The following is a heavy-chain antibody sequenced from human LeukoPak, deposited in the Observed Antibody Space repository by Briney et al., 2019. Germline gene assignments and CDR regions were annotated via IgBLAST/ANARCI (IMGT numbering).Heavy chain of an antibody. V-gene: IGHV4-34*01. CDR3: AVVVAAIGLVY. D-gene: IGHD2-15*01. CDR1: GGSFSGYY. J-gene: IGHJ4*02. Sequence: PSETLSLTCAVYGGSFSGYYWSWIRQPPGKGLEWIGEINHSGSTNYNPSLKSRVTISVDTSKNQFSLKLSSVTAADTAVYYCAVVVAAIGLVYWGQGTLVTVSS. CDR2: INHSGST.